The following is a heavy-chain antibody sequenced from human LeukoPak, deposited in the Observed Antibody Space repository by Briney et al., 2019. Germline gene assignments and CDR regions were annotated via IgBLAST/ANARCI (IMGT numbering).Heavy chain of an antibody. D-gene: IGHD6-13*01. CDR1: GFTFSTYP. J-gene: IGHJ6*03. CDR3: AREGQQLVMVYYYYHYMDV. CDR2: ISSSSSYI. Sequence: GGSLRLSCAASGFTFSTYPMHWVRQAPGKGLEWVSSISSSSSYIYYADSVKGRFTISRDNAKNSLYLQMNSLRAEDTAVYYCAREGQQLVMVYYYYHYMDVWGKGTTVTVSS. V-gene: IGHV3-21*01.